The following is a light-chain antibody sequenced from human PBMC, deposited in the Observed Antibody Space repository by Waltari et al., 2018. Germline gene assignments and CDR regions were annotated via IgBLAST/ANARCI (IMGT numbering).Light chain of an antibody. V-gene: IGLV8-61*01. CDR1: SGSVSTRYY. CDR3: VLYMGSGTWV. J-gene: IGLJ3*02. CDR2: STN. Sequence: QTVVTKAPSFSVSPGGTVTLTCGLSSGSVSTRYYPSWYQQTPGQAPRTLIYSTNTRSSGVPDRFSGSILGNKAALTITGAQADDESDYYCVLYMGSGTWVFGGGTKLTVL.